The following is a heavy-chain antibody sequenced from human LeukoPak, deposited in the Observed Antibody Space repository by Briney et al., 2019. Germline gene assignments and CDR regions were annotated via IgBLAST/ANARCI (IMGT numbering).Heavy chain of an antibody. Sequence: GASVKVSCKASGYTFTSYDINWVRQATGQGLEWMGWMNPNSGNTGYAQKFQGRVTITRNTSISTAYMELSSLRSEDTAVYYCARGRAETFGVLLWFGDLYWFDPWGQGNLVTVSS. CDR3: ARGRAETFGVLLWFGDLYWFDP. CDR2: MNPNSGNT. J-gene: IGHJ5*02. D-gene: IGHD3-10*01. V-gene: IGHV1-8*03. CDR1: GYTFTSYD.